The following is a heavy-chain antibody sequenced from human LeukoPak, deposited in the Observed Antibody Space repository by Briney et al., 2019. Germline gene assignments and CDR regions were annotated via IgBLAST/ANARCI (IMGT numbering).Heavy chain of an antibody. J-gene: IGHJ5*02. CDR3: AREIRWFGELHHLNWFDP. D-gene: IGHD3-10*01. Sequence: SGTLSLTCAVSGGSITSNNWWRWGRQPPGKVLDWIGEIYHGGTTNYNPSLKSRVTISLERSKNQFSLKLTSVTAADTAVYYCAREIRWFGELHHLNWFDPWGQGTLVTVSS. CDR2: IYHGGTT. CDR1: GGSITSNNW. V-gene: IGHV4-4*02.